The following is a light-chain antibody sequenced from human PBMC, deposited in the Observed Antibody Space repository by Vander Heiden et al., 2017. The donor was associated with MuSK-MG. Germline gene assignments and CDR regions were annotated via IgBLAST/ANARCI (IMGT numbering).Light chain of an antibody. CDR3: NSPDSSGNHLVV. Sequence: SSELTQDPAVSVALGQTVRITCQGDSLRSYYASWYQQKPAQATVLVIYGKNNRPSGIPDRFSGSSSGNTASLTTTGAQAEDEADYYCNSPDSSGNHLVVFGGGTKLTVL. V-gene: IGLV3-19*01. J-gene: IGLJ2*01. CDR2: GKN. CDR1: SLRSYY.